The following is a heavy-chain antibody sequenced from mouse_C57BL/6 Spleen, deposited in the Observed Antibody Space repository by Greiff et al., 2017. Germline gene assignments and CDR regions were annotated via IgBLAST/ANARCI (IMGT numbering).Heavy chain of an antibody. D-gene: IGHD1-1*01. CDR2: ITPSNGGT. V-gene: IGHV1-53*01. Sequence: QVQLQQPGTELVKPGASVKLSCKASGYTFTSYWMHWVKQRPGQGLEWIGNITPSNGGTNYNEKFKSKATLTVDKSSSTAYMQLSSLTSEDSAVYYCARGITTVVATRPWFAYWGQGTLVTVSA. CDR1: GYTFTSYW. J-gene: IGHJ3*01. CDR3: ARGITTVVATRPWFAY.